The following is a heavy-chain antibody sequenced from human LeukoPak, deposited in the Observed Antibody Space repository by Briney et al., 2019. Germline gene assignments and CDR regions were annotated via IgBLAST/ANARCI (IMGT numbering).Heavy chain of an antibody. V-gene: IGHV1-18*01. CDR2: ISGYNSKP. J-gene: IGHJ5*02. Sequence: GASVKVSCKTSGYSFTNYGITWVRQAPGQGLEWMGWISGYNSKPFYAQNFQGRVTMTTDTSTSTVYMEVRSLRSDDTAAYYCARDNSVEDTAWWFDPWGQGTLVTVSS. D-gene: IGHD4-23*01. CDR3: ARDNSVEDTAWWFDP. CDR1: GYSFTNYG.